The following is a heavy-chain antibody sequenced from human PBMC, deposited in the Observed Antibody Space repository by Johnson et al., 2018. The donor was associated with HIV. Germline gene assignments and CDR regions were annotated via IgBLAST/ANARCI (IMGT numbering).Heavy chain of an antibody. J-gene: IGHJ3*02. V-gene: IGHV3-64*01. CDR3: ARPLGPPMVQGVIDAFDI. CDR1: GFNFSNYA. D-gene: IGHD3-10*01. Sequence: VQLVESGGGLVQPGGSLRLSCPASGFNFSNYAMHWVRQAPGKGLDYVSAISSNGGKTYYATSVQGRFPISRDNSKNTLYLQMGRLRAEDTALYYCARPLGPPMVQGVIDAFDIWGQGTMVTVSS. CDR2: ISSNGGKT.